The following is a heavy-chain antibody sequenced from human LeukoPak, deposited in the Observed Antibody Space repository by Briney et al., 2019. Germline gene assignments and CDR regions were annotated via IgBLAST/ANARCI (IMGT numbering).Heavy chain of an antibody. CDR2: IYNGRNT. Sequence: SETLSLTCSASGASTSSRYWSWIRQSPGRTLEWIGHIYNGRNTKYNPSLTSRVTISVDTSKNQFSLRTTSVTAADTAIYYCAQTTGWPGFDFWGPGALVTVSS. CDR3: AQTTGWPGFDF. J-gene: IGHJ4*02. V-gene: IGHV4-59*08. CDR1: GASTSSRY. D-gene: IGHD6-19*01.